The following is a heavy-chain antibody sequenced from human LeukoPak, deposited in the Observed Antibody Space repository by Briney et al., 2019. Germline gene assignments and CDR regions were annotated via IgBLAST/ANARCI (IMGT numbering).Heavy chain of an antibody. CDR1: RFIFSNYA. Sequence: GGSLRLSCAASRFIFSNYAMHWVRQAPGKGLDWVAVISYHGSDQYYADSVKGRFTISRDYSKNTLYLQMNSLRTEDTAVYYCARQDCSGGSCYLDYWGQGTLVTVSS. D-gene: IGHD2-15*01. CDR2: ISYHGSDQ. V-gene: IGHV3-30*04. CDR3: ARQDCSGGSCYLDY. J-gene: IGHJ4*02.